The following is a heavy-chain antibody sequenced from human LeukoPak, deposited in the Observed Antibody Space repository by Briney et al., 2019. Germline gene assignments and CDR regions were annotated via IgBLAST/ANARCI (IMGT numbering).Heavy chain of an antibody. CDR2: ISYDGSNK. D-gene: IGHD3-10*01. Sequence: GRSLRLSCAASGFTFSSYGMHWVRQAPGKGLEWVAVISYDGSNKYYADSVKGRFTISRDNSKNTLYLQMNSLRAEDTAVYYCARKPFYGSGIGHWGQGTLVTVSS. J-gene: IGHJ4*02. CDR1: GFTFSSYG. V-gene: IGHV3-30*03. CDR3: ARKPFYGSGIGH.